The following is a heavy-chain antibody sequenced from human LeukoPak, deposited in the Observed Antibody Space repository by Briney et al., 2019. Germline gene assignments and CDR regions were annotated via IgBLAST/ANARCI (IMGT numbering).Heavy chain of an antibody. CDR1: GYSFTSYW. V-gene: IGHV5-51*01. CDR2: IYPGDSDT. Sequence: GESLKISCKGSGYSFTSYWIGWVRQMPGKGLEWMGVIYPGDSDTRYSPSFQGQVTISADKSISTAYLQWSSLKASDTAMYYCARQRGSWFTQGYYYYMDVWGKGTTVTVSS. J-gene: IGHJ6*03. D-gene: IGHD3-10*01. CDR3: ARQRGSWFTQGYYYYMDV.